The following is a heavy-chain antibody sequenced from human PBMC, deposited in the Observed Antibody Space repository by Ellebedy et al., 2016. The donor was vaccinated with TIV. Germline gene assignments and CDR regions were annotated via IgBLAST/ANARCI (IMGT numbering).Heavy chain of an antibody. Sequence: AASVKVSCKASGYTFTGYYMHWVRQAPGQGLEWMGWINPNSGGTNYAQKFQGRVTMTRDTSISTAYMELSRLRSDDTAVYYCARSGRMTTVTSAIGYWGQGTLVTVSS. CDR1: GYTFTGYY. CDR2: INPNSGGT. D-gene: IGHD4-17*01. CDR3: ARSGRMTTVTSAIGY. J-gene: IGHJ4*02. V-gene: IGHV1-2*02.